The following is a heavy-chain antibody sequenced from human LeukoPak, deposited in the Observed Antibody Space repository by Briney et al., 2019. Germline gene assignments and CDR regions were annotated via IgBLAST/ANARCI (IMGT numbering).Heavy chain of an antibody. CDR2: IKQDGSET. J-gene: IGHJ4*02. Sequence: GGSLRLSCAVSGFTLSNYCMSWVRQAPGKGLEWVANIKQDGSETYYVDSVKGRFTISRDNAKSSVYLQMNSLRVEDTAVYFCVSTMTFDYWGQGTLATVSS. V-gene: IGHV3-7*01. CDR3: VSTMTFDY. CDR1: GFTLSNYC. D-gene: IGHD3-22*01.